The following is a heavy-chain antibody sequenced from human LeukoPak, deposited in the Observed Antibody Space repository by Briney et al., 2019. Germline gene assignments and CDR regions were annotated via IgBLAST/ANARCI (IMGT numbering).Heavy chain of an antibody. V-gene: IGHV4-34*01. CDR3: ARGRGSRSSGYYYYYYMDV. CDR2: INHSGST. D-gene: IGHD3-16*01. Sequence: SETLSLTCAVYGGSFSGYYWSWIRQPPGKGLEWIGEINHSGSTNYNPSLKSRVTISVDTSKNQFSLKLSSVTAADTAVYYCARGRGSRSSGYYYYYYMDVWGKGTTVTVSS. CDR1: GGSFSGYY. J-gene: IGHJ6*03.